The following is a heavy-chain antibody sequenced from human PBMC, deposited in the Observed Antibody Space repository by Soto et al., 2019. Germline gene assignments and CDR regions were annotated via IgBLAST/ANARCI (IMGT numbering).Heavy chain of an antibody. Sequence: PSETLSLTCTVSGGSISSYYWSWIRQPPGKGLEWIGYIYYSGSTNYNPSLKSRVTISVDTSKNQFSLKLSSVTAADAAVYYCARTDIVVVPAAIAWFDPWGQGTLVTVSS. V-gene: IGHV4-59*08. D-gene: IGHD2-2*01. CDR1: GGSISSYY. CDR2: IYYSGST. CDR3: ARTDIVVVPAAIAWFDP. J-gene: IGHJ5*02.